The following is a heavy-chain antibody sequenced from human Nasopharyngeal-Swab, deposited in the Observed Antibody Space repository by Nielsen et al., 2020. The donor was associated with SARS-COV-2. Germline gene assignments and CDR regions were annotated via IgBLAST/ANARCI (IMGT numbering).Heavy chain of an antibody. J-gene: IGHJ6*03. CDR2: ISWNSGSI. D-gene: IGHD6-6*01. V-gene: IGHV3-9*01. Sequence: GGSLRLSCAASGFTFDDYAMHWVRQAPGKGLEWVSCISWNSGSIGYADSVKGRFIISSDNTKNSLYLQMNSLRAEDTALYYCAKNVLVRAQYYYYMDIWGKGTAVTVAS. CDR3: AKNVLVRAQYYYYMDI. CDR1: GFTFDDYA.